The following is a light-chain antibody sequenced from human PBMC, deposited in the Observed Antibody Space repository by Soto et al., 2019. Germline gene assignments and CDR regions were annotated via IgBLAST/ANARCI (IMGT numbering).Light chain of an antibody. V-gene: IGLV2-14*01. CDR3: NSYGSTSTRYV. Sequence: QSALTQPASVSGSPGQSITISSTGTSSDVGGYNYVSWYQQHPGKAPKLMIYEVSNRPSGVSNRFSGSKSGNTASLTISGLHAEDESDYFCNSYGSTSTRYVFGTGTKVTVL. CDR1: SSDVGGYNY. J-gene: IGLJ1*01. CDR2: EVS.